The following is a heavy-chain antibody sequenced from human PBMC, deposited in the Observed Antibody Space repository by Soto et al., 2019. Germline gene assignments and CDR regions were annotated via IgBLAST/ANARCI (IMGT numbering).Heavy chain of an antibody. D-gene: IGHD6-19*01. CDR2: INPSGGST. Sequence: QVQLVQSGAEVKKPGASVKVSCKASGYTFTSYYMHWVRQAPGQGLEWMGIINPSGGSTSYAQKFQGRVTMTRDTSTSTVYMELSSLTSEDTAVYYCARDYSSGWYIYWGQGTLVTVSS. CDR3: ARDYSSGWYIY. CDR1: GYTFTSYY. V-gene: IGHV1-46*03. J-gene: IGHJ4*02.